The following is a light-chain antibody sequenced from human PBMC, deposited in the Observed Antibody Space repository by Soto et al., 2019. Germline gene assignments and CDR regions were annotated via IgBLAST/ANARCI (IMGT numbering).Light chain of an antibody. J-gene: IGKJ1*01. V-gene: IGKV3-20*01. CDR1: QSVRNNY. CDR3: QQYGTSPRT. CDR2: AAS. Sequence: EIVLTQAPGTLSLSPGERATLSCSVSQSVRNNYLAWYQQRPGQAPRLLIYAASSRATGIPDRFSGSGSGTDFTLTISRLEPEDFAVYYCQQYGTSPRTFGQGTKVDIK.